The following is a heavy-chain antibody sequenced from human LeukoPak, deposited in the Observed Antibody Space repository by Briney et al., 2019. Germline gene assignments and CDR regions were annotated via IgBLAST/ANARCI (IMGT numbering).Heavy chain of an antibody. J-gene: IGHJ4*02. CDR1: GSTFSGHL. D-gene: IGHD2/OR15-2a*01. Sequence: GGSLRLSCAASGSTFSGHLLHWVRQAPGRGLEWVGGTAYDGAEKYYADSVGGRFAISRDNSKSTVYLEMNSLRPEDAAVYYCAREGDRHFTFDYWGRGTLVTVSS. V-gene: IGHV3-30*01. CDR2: TAYDGAEK. CDR3: AREGDRHFTFDY.